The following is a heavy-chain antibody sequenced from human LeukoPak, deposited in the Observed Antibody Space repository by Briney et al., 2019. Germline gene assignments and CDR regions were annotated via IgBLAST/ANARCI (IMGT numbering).Heavy chain of an antibody. CDR1: GGSVNSGTYY. J-gene: IGHJ4*02. D-gene: IGHD1-26*01. Sequence: PSETLSLTCTVSGGSVNSGTYYWGWIRQPPGKGLEWIGSIYYSGSTYYNPSLKSRVTISVDTSKNQFSLKLSSVTAADTAVYYCACLVGASPSDYWGQGTLVTVSS. CDR3: ACLVGASPSDY. CDR2: IYYSGST. V-gene: IGHV4-39*07.